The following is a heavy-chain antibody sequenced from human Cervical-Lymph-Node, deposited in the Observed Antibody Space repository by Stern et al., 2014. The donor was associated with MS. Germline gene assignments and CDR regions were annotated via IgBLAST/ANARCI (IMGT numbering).Heavy chain of an antibody. D-gene: IGHD2-2*01. CDR1: GYTFTNYY. Sequence: QVQLVQSGPEVRKPGASVEVSCKASGYTFTNYYVLWVRQAPGQGLEWMGLINPSSGRTNSALTFQGRVTMTMYTSTSTVYMELSSLRSEDTAVYYCARCQDIVLVPGQLENYYYGMDVWGQGTTVTVSS. V-gene: IGHV1-46*03. CDR3: ARCQDIVLVPGQLENYYYGMDV. CDR2: INPSSGRT. J-gene: IGHJ6*02.